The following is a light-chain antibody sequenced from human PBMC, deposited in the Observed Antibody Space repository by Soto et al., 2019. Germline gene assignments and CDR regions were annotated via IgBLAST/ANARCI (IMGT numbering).Light chain of an antibody. J-gene: IGKJ4*01. V-gene: IGKV1-12*01. CDR3: PHSLNLPLP. CDR1: PGISRS. Sequence: PLTQSPASVSASIGARVTIPCQASPGISRSLAWYQQKPGKAPKLLIYSASSLQSGVPSRFSGGGSGTDFTLTISSLQPEDFATYYCPHSLNLPLPFGGGTKVHIK. CDR2: SAS.